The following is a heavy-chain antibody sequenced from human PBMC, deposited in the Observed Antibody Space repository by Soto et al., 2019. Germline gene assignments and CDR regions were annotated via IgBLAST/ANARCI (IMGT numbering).Heavy chain of an antibody. V-gene: IGHV3-11*01. Sequence: LRLSCAASGFTFSDYSMNWVRQAPGKGLEWVSYISRSGSDIYYADSVKGRFTISGDNAKNSLFLQMNSLRAEDTAVYYCATVGYCSSTSCQTRYYYYGMDVWGQGTTVTVSS. J-gene: IGHJ6*02. D-gene: IGHD2-2*03. CDR3: ATVGYCSSTSCQTRYYYYGMDV. CDR2: ISRSGSDI. CDR1: GFTFSDYS.